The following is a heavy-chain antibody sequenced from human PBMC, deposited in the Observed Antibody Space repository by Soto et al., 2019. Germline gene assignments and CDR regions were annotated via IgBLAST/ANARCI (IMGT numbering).Heavy chain of an antibody. D-gene: IGHD3-3*01. V-gene: IGHV3-48*02. CDR3: ARRSIFGGGEPYYYYYGMDV. CDR2: ISSSSSTI. J-gene: IGHJ6*02. Sequence: GWSLRLSCAASGFTFISYSMNWVRQAPGKGLEWVSYISSSSSTIYYADSVKGRFTISRDNAKNSLYLQMNSLRDEDTAVYYCARRSIFGGGEPYYYYYGMDVWGQGTTVTVSS. CDR1: GFTFISYS.